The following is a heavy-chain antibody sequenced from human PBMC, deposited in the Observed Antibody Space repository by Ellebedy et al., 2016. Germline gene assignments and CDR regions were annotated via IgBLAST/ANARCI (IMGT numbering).Heavy chain of an antibody. D-gene: IGHD5-24*01. V-gene: IGHV3-23*01. CDR1: GFTFSSYV. CDR3: AKDRGYNAGFMDV. CDR2: ITRSGDST. Sequence: ESLKISXAASGFTFSSYVMRWVRQAPGKGLEWVSSITRSGDSTYYADSVKDRFTISRDNSKNTLYLQVNSLRAEDTAVYYCAKDRGYNAGFMDVWGKGTTVTVS. J-gene: IGHJ6*03.